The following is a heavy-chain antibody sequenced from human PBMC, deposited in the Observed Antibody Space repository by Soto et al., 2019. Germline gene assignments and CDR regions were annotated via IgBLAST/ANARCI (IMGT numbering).Heavy chain of an antibody. D-gene: IGHD1-7*01. V-gene: IGHV3-23*01. CDR1: GFTFSSYA. J-gene: IGHJ4*02. CDR3: ALQALGLTGTTPFDY. CDR2: ISGSGGST. Sequence: GGSLRLSCAASGFTFSSYAMSWVRQAPGKGLEWVSAISGSGGSTYYADSVKGRFTISRDNSKNTLYLQMNSLRAKDTAVYYCALQALGLTGTTPFDYWGQGTLVTVSS.